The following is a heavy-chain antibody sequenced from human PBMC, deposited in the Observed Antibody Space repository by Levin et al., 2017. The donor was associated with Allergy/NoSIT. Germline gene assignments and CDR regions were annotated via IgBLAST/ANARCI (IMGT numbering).Heavy chain of an antibody. CDR2: IFHSGTT. D-gene: IGHD3-22*01. CDR1: GGSISSSSYF. J-gene: IGHJ3*02. V-gene: IGHV4-39*01. Sequence: SETLSLTCTVSGGSISSSSYFWGWIRQPPGKGLEWIGTIFHSGTTYYNPSLKSRVIISVETSQNQFSLNRSSVTAADTAVYYCARHRYYYDSGGVDDAFDIWGQGTLVTVSS. CDR3: ARHRYYYDSGGVDDAFDI.